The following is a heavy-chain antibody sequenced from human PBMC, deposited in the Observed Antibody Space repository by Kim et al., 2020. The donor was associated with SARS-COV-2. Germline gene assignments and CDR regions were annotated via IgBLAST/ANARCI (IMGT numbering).Heavy chain of an antibody. CDR1: GGSISSYY. J-gene: IGHJ4*02. CDR2: IYYSGST. Sequence: SETLSLTCTVSGGSISSYYWSWIRQPPGKGLEWIGYIYYSGSTNYNPSLKSRVTISVDTSKNQFSLKLSSVTAADTAVYYCAREVDFWSGRALDYWGQGTLVTVFS. V-gene: IGHV4-59*01. CDR3: AREVDFWSGRALDY. D-gene: IGHD3-3*01.